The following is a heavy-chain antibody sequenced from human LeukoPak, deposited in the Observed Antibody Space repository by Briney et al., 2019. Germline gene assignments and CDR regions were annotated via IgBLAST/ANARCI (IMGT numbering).Heavy chain of an antibody. CDR2: INEDGSST. J-gene: IGHJ4*02. CDR3: TTDTFGARDS. Sequence: PGGSLRLSCAASGYTFSRYWMHWVRQGPGKGLVWVSRINEDGSSTSYAESVRGRFTISRDNPKHTLYLQMNSLRAEDAAVYYCTTDTFGARDSWGQGTLVTVSS. V-gene: IGHV3-74*01. CDR1: GYTFSRYW. D-gene: IGHD3-10*01.